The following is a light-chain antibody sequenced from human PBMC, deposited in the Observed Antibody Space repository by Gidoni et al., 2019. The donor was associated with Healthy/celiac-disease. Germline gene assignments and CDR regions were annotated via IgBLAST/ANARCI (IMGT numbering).Light chain of an antibody. CDR2: DAS. J-gene: IGKJ3*01. CDR1: QDISNY. CDR3: QQYDNLPLA. Sequence: DIQMTQSPSSLSASVGDRVTITCHASQDISNYLNWYQQKPGKAPKLLIYDASNLETGVPSRFSGSGSGTDFTFTISRLQPEDIATYYCQQYDNLPLAFGPGTKVDIK. V-gene: IGKV1-33*01.